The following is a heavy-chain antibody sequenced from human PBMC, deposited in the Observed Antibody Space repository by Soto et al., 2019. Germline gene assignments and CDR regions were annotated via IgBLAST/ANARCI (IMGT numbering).Heavy chain of an antibody. CDR2: ISWNSASI. CDR1: GFTFDDYA. J-gene: IGHJ4*02. CDR3: VKDWGQGYSDGYFHF. D-gene: IGHD2-15*01. V-gene: IGHV3-9*01. Sequence: PGGYLRLSCAASGFTFDDYAMHWVRQVPGKGLEWVSGISWNSASIGYADSVKGRFTTSRDNAKNSLSLEVNSLKTEDTAFYCWVKDWGQGYSDGYFHFWGPGTSVTVSS.